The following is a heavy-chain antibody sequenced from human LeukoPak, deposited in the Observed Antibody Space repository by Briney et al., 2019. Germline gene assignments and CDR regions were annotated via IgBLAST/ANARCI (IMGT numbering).Heavy chain of an antibody. CDR1: GGSISSYY. CDR3: ARADPYSSSWYSFDY. Sequence: SETLSLNCTGSGGSISSYYWSWIRQPAGKGLEWIGRIYTSGSTNYNPSLKSRVTMSVDTSKNQFSLKLSSVTAADTAVYYCARADPYSSSWYSFDYWGQGTLVTVSS. V-gene: IGHV4-4*07. CDR2: IYTSGST. D-gene: IGHD6-13*01. J-gene: IGHJ4*02.